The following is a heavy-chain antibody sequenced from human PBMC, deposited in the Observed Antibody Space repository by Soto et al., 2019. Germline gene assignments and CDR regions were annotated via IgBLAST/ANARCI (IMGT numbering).Heavy chain of an antibody. CDR2: ISTYSGNT. D-gene: IGHD5-12*01. J-gene: IGHJ4*02. Sequence: QLVQSGAEVKKPGASVKVSCKASGYTFNNYGVIWVRQAPGQGLEWIGWISTYSGNTNDAQKFQGIVTMTTDPSTTTAHMELASLRSDDTAVYYCARDNGYNDYWGQGTLVTVSS. CDR1: GYTFNNYG. CDR3: ARDNGYNDY. V-gene: IGHV1-18*01.